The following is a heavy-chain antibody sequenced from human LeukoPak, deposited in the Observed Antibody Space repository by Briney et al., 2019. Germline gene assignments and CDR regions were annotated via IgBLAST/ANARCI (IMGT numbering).Heavy chain of an antibody. Sequence: GGSLRLSCAASGFTFSIYAMSWVRQAPGKGLVWVSRINSDGSSTSYADSVKGRFTISRDNAKNTLYLQMNSLRAEDTAVYSCAREYSGTSPPRFDPWGQGTLVTVSP. J-gene: IGHJ5*02. CDR1: GFTFSIYA. D-gene: IGHD1-26*01. CDR3: AREYSGTSPPRFDP. V-gene: IGHV3-74*01. CDR2: INSDGSST.